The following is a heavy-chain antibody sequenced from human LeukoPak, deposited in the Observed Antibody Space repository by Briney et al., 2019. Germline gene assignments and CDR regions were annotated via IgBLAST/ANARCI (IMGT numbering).Heavy chain of an antibody. D-gene: IGHD2-21*02. Sequence: TGGSLRLSCAASGFTFSSYAMSWVRQAPGKGLEWVSAISGSGGSTYYADSVKGRFTISRDNSKNTLYLQMNSLRAEDTAVYYCAKDGLVVVTAMDVWGKGTTVTVSS. CDR2: ISGSGGST. J-gene: IGHJ6*03. V-gene: IGHV3-23*01. CDR3: AKDGLVVVTAMDV. CDR1: GFTFSSYA.